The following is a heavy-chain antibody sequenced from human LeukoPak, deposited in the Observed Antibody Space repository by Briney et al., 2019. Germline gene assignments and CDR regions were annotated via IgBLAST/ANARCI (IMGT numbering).Heavy chain of an antibody. CDR1: GFTFSNAW. V-gene: IGHV3-15*01. CDR3: TTGYWNYVWRGYFDY. D-gene: IGHD1-7*01. Sequence: GGSLRLSCAASGFTFSNAWMSWVRQAPGKGLEWVGRIKSKTDGGTTDYAAPVKGRFTISRDDSKNTLYLQMNSLKTEDTAVYYCTTGYWNYVWRGYFDYWGQGTLVTVSS. J-gene: IGHJ4*02. CDR2: IKSKTDGGTT.